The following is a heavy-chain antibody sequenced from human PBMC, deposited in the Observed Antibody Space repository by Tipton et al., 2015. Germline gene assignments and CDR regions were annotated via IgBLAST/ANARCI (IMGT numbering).Heavy chain of an antibody. D-gene: IGHD5-24*01. CDR1: GGSISSSSYY. CDR2: IYYSGST. J-gene: IGHJ6*02. V-gene: IGHV4-39*07. CDR3: ARDLEHGMDV. Sequence: TLSLTCSVSGGSISSSSYYWGWIRQPPGKGLEWIGSIYYSGSTYYNPSLKSRVTISLDTSKNQFSLKLSSVTAADTAVYYCARDLEHGMDVWGQGTTVTVSS.